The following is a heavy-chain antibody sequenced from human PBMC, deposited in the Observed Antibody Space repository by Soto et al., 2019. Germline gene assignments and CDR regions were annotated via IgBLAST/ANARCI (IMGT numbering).Heavy chain of an antibody. CDR2: ISYDGSNK. CDR1: GFSFSSYA. J-gene: IGHJ4*02. D-gene: IGHD3-22*01. CDR3: ARDGHYDSSGYHKNFDY. Sequence: QVQLVESGGGVVQPGRSLRLSCAASGFSFSSYAMRWVRQAPGNGLVWVAVISYDGSNKYYADSVKGRFTISRDNSKNTLYLQMNSLRAEDTAVYYCARDGHYDSSGYHKNFDYWGQGTLVTVSS. V-gene: IGHV3-30-3*01.